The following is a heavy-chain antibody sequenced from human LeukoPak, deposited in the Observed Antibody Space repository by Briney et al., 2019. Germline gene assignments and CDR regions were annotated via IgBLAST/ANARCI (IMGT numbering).Heavy chain of an antibody. D-gene: IGHD5-12*01. CDR2: INPNSGGT. J-gene: IGHJ5*02. V-gene: IGHV1-2*02. CDR3: ARSWLRHNWFDP. CDR1: GYTFTGYY. Sequence: VASVKVSCKASGYTFTGYYMHWVRQAPGQGLEWMGWINPNSGGTNYAQKFQGRVTMTRDTSISTAYMELSRLRSDDTAVYYCARSWLRHNWFDPWGQGTLVTVSS.